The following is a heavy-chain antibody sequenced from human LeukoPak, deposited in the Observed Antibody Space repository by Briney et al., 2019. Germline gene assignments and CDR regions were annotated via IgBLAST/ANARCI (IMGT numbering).Heavy chain of an antibody. Sequence: PRGSLRLSCAASGFTFSSYGMHWVRQAPGKGLEWVAFIRYDGSNKYYADSVKGRFTISRDNSKNTLYLQMNSLRAEDTAVYYCAKDPHGSRSYYYMDVWGKGTTVTVSS. CDR1: GFTFSSYG. CDR2: IRYDGSNK. D-gene: IGHD2-15*01. J-gene: IGHJ6*03. V-gene: IGHV3-30*02. CDR3: AKDPHGSRSYYYMDV.